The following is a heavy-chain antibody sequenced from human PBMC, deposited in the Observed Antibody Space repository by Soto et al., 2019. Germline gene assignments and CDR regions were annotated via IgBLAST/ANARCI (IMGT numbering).Heavy chain of an antibody. J-gene: IGHJ6*02. D-gene: IGHD2-2*02. CDR2: IYYSGST. Sequence: PSETLSLTCTFSCGSIISGGYYWSWIRQHPGKGLEWIGYIYYSGSTYYNPSLKSRVTISVDTSKNQFSLKLSSVTAADTAVYYCARDRVDYCSSTSCYRDYYYYGMDVWGQGTTVTVSS. V-gene: IGHV4-31*03. CDR3: ARDRVDYCSSTSCYRDYYYYGMDV. CDR1: CGSIISGGYY.